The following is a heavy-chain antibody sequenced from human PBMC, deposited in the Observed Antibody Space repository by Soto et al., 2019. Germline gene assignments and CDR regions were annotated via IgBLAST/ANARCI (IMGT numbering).Heavy chain of an antibody. J-gene: IGHJ4*02. V-gene: IGHV4-4*02. CDR2: IYHSGST. D-gene: IGHD6-13*01. CDR1: GGSISSNNW. CDR3: ARDQGSHPGD. Sequence: QVQLQESGPGLVRPSGTLSLTCAVSGGSISSNNWWCWVRQPPGKGLEWIGEIYHSGSTNYNPSLKSRVTMSVVPSQNLFSLTLNSVTAADTAFYYCARDQGSHPGDWGQGTLVSVSS.